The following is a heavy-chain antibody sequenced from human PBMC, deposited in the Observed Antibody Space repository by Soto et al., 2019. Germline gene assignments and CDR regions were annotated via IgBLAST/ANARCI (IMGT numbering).Heavy chain of an antibody. V-gene: IGHV3-21*01. CDR1: GFTFSSYS. J-gene: IGHJ5*02. Sequence: GGSLRLSCAASGFTFSSYSMNWVRQAPGKGLEWVSSISSSSSYIYYADSVKGRFTISRDNAKNSLYLQMNSLRAEDTAVYYCAIRPSPGIVVVPAAMEFDPWGQGTLVTVSS. CDR2: ISSSSSYI. CDR3: AIRPSPGIVVVPAAMEFDP. D-gene: IGHD2-2*01.